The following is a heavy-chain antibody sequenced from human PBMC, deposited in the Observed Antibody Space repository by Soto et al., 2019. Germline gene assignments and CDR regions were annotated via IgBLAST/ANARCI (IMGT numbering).Heavy chain of an antibody. CDR2: ISYDGSNK. D-gene: IGHD2-21*02. Sequence: GGSLRLSCAASGFTFSSYGMHWVRQAPGKGLEWVAVISYDGSNKYYADSVKGRFTISRDNSKNTLYLQMNSLRAEDTAVYYCAKDGAAYCGGDCYFKPHHNWFDPWGQGTLVTVSS. J-gene: IGHJ5*02. V-gene: IGHV3-30*18. CDR1: GFTFSSYG. CDR3: AKDGAAYCGGDCYFKPHHNWFDP.